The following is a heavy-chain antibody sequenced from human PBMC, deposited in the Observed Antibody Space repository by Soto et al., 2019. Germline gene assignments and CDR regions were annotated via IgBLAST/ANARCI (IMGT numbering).Heavy chain of an antibody. J-gene: IGHJ5*02. CDR1: GGTFSSYA. CDR3: ARDTVTMVRGVIDSRKNWFDP. V-gene: IGHV1-69*13. D-gene: IGHD3-10*01. CDR2: IIPIFGTA. Sequence: SVKVSCKASGGTFSSYAISWVRQAPGQGLEWMGGIIPIFGTANYAQKFQGRVTVTADESTSTAYMELSSLRSEDTAVYYCARDTVTMVRGVIDSRKNWFDPWGQGTLVTVSS.